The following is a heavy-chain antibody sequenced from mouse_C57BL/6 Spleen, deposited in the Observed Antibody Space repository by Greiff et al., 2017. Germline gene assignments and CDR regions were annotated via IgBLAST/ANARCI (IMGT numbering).Heavy chain of an antibody. J-gene: IGHJ2*01. V-gene: IGHV5-6*01. Sequence: EVQRVESGGDLVKPGGSLKLSCAASGFTFSSYGMSWVRQTPDQRLEWVATISSGGSYTYYPDSVKGRFTISRDNAKNTLYLQMSSLKSEDTAMYYCARHPINSYFDYWGQGTTLTVSS. CDR3: ARHPINSYFDY. CDR1: GFTFSSYG. D-gene: IGHD1-2*01. CDR2: ISSGGSYT.